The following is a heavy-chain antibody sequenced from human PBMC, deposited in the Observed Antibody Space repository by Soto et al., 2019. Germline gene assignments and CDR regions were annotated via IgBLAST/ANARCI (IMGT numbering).Heavy chain of an antibody. CDR2: TNPSSGAT. V-gene: IGHV1-2*02. Sequence: QVQLVQSGAEVKKPGASVKVSCKASGYTFIGHYLHWVRQAPGQGLEWLGWTNPSSGATNFAQKFQGRVTMTRDTSISTAYLEPSRLRSDDTAVYYCAREAGTTGNYYYGMDVWGQGTTVTVSS. J-gene: IGHJ6*02. CDR3: AREAGTTGNYYYGMDV. D-gene: IGHD1-7*01. CDR1: GYTFIGHY.